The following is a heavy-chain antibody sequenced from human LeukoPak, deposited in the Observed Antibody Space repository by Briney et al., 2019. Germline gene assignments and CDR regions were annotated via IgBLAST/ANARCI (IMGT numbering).Heavy chain of an antibody. Sequence: GGSLRLSCAASGFTFSSYAMSWVRQAPGKGLEWVSAISGGGSTYYADSVKGRFTISRDNSKNTLYLQMNSLRAEDTAVYYCAKDQVVVVVAATFDYWGQGTLVTVSS. CDR1: GFTFSSYA. J-gene: IGHJ4*02. V-gene: IGHV3-23*01. D-gene: IGHD2-15*01. CDR2: ISGGGST. CDR3: AKDQVVVVVAATFDY.